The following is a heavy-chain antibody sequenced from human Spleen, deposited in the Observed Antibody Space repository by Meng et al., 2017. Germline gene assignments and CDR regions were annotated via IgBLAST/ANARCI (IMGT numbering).Heavy chain of an antibody. CDR2: MDYRGST. V-gene: IGHV4-30-4*01. D-gene: IGHD2-2*01. Sequence: VQLEEWGPGRVNPAQTLYLTCTSSGASISSGEYFWSWIRQPPGKGLEWIGYMDYRGSTFYNPSLKSRVTITVDTSKNQFSLKLSSVTAADTAVYFCARDELLWDYWGQGTLVTVSS. CDR1: GASISSGEYF. J-gene: IGHJ4*02. CDR3: ARDELLWDY.